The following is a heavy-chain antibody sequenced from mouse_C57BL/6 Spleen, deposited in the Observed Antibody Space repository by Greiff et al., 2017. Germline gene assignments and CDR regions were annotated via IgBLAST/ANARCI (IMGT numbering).Heavy chain of an antibody. Sequence: QVQLQQSGPELVKPGASVKISCKASGYAFSSSWMNWVKQRPGKGLEWIGRIYPGDGDTNYNGKFKGKATLTADKSSSTAYMQLSSLTSEDSAVYFCARSVWERWYFDVWGTGTTVTVSS. J-gene: IGHJ1*03. V-gene: IGHV1-82*01. CDR3: ARSVWERWYFDV. CDR2: IYPGDGDT. D-gene: IGHD4-1*01. CDR1: GYAFSSSW.